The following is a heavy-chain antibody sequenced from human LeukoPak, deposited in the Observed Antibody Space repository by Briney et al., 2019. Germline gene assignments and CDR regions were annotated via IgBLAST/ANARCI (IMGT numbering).Heavy chain of an antibody. Sequence: SETLSLTCTVSGGSISSYYWSWIRQPPGKGLEWIGYIYYSGSTNYNPSLKSRVTISVDTSKNQFSLKLSSVTAADTAVYYCASRGSGYRYLQHWGQGTLVTVSS. CDR1: GGSISSYY. J-gene: IGHJ1*01. V-gene: IGHV4-59*01. CDR2: IYYSGST. D-gene: IGHD5-12*01. CDR3: ASRGSGYRYLQH.